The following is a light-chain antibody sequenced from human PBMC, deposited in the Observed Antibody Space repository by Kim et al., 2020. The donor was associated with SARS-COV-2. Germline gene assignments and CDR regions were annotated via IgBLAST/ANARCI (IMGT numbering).Light chain of an antibody. CDR2: DVS. V-gene: IGLV2-11*01. Sequence: GQSVTIPCAGTSSDVGGYNYVTWYQQHPGRAPKLMIYDVSKRPSGVPDRFSGSKSGNTASLTISGLQAEDEADYYFCSYAGSYTYVFGTGTKVTVL. J-gene: IGLJ1*01. CDR3: CSYAGSYTYV. CDR1: SSDVGGYNY.